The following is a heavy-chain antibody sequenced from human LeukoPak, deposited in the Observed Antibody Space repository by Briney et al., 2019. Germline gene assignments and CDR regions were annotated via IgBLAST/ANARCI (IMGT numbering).Heavy chain of an antibody. V-gene: IGHV3-33*01. CDR2: IWYDGSNQ. CDR3: ARSMSAADY. D-gene: IGHD6-13*01. J-gene: IGHJ4*02. Sequence: PGGSLRLSCGASGFTFSSYGMQWVRQAPGKRLEWVAVIWYDGSNQYYADSVKGRSTVSRDNSKNTLYLQMNSLRAEDTAVYYCARSMSAADYWGQGTLVTVSS. CDR1: GFTFSSYG.